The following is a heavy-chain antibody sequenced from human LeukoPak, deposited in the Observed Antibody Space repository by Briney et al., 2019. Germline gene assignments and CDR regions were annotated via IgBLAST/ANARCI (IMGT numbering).Heavy chain of an antibody. Sequence: GGSLRLSCAASGFTFSSYWMSWVRQAPGKGLEWVANIKQDGSEKYYVDSVKGRFTISRDNAKNSLYLQMNSLRAEDTAVYYCARDLVSYYGSGTDYWGQGTLVTVSS. V-gene: IGHV3-7*01. CDR1: GFTFSSYW. J-gene: IGHJ4*02. CDR3: ARDLVSYYGSGTDY. D-gene: IGHD3-10*01. CDR2: IKQDGSEK.